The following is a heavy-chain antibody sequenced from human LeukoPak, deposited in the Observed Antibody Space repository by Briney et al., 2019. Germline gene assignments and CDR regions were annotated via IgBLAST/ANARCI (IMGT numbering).Heavy chain of an antibody. CDR2: ISSSSSCI. CDR1: GFTFSSYS. D-gene: IGHD6-13*01. V-gene: IGHV3-21*01. J-gene: IGHJ5*02. CDR3: ARDPDSSSPNWFDP. Sequence: GGSLRLSCAASGFTFSSYSMNWVRQAPGKGLEWVSSISSSSSCIYYADSVKGRFTISRDNAKNSLYLQMNSLRAEDTAVYYCARDPDSSSPNWFDPWGQGTLVTVSS.